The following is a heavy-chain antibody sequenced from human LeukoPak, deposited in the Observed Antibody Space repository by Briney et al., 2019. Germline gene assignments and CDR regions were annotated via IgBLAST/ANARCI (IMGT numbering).Heavy chain of an antibody. J-gene: IGHJ3*02. CDR2: IYYSGST. CDR3: ASTIEAVAGNAFDI. D-gene: IGHD6-19*01. V-gene: IGHV4-30-4*07. Sequence: KPSETLSLTCAVSGGSISSGGYSWSWIRQPPGKGLEWIGYIYYSGSTYYNPSLKSRVTISVDTSKNQFSLKLSSVTAADTAVYYCASTIEAVAGNAFDIWGQGTMVTVSS. CDR1: GGSISSGGYS.